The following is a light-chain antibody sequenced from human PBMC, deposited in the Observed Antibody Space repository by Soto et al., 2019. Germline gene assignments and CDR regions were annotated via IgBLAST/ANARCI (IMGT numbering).Light chain of an antibody. CDR1: QSISSW. CDR3: QQYSSYSGT. V-gene: IGKV1-5*03. CDR2: KAS. J-gene: IGKJ1*01. Sequence: SQMTQSPSTLSASVADRVTITFRASQSISSWLAWYQQKPGKAPKLLIYKASSLQSGVPSRFSGSGSGTEFTLTISSLQPDDFATYYCQQYSSYSGTFGQGTKVDIK.